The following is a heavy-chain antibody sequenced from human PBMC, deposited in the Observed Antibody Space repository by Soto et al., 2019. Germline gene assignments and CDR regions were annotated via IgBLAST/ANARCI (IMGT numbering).Heavy chain of an antibody. CDR3: ARLGARVGAVTTTAY. CDR2: MNPNSGNT. J-gene: IGHJ4*02. Sequence: QVQLVQSGAEVKKPGASVKVSCKASGYTFTSYDINWVRQATGQGLEWMGWMNPNSGNTGYAQKFQGRVTMTRNTSISTAYMELCSLRSEYTAVYHCARLGARVGAVTTTAYWGQGTLVTVSS. D-gene: IGHD3-16*01. CDR1: GYTFTSYD. V-gene: IGHV1-8*01.